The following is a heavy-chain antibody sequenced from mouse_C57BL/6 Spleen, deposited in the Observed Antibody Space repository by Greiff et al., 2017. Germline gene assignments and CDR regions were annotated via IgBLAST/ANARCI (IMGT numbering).Heavy chain of an antibody. CDR3: AIGSSPFGY. CDR1: GYTFTSYW. CDR2: IDPSDSYT. V-gene: IGHV1-69*01. D-gene: IGHD1-1*01. J-gene: IGHJ2*01. Sequence: VQLQQSGAELVMPGASVKLSCKASGYTFTSYWMHWVKQRPGQGLEWIGEIDPSDSYTNYNQKFKGKSTLTVDKSSSTAYMQLSSLTSEDSAVYYCAIGSSPFGYWGQGTTLTVSS.